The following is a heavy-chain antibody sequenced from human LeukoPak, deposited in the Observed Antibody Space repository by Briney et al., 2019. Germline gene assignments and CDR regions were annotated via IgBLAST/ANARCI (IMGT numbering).Heavy chain of an antibody. CDR2: INPNNGGT. J-gene: IGHJ4*02. V-gene: IGHV1-2*02. Sequence: GASVKVSCKASGYTFTGYYMHWVRQAPGQGLEWMGWINPNNGGTNYAQKFQGRVTMTRDTSINTAYMELSRVRFDDTAVYFCARGSSDYYFFDYWGQGTLVTVSS. CDR3: ARGSSDYYFFDY. CDR1: GYTFTGYY. D-gene: IGHD3-22*01.